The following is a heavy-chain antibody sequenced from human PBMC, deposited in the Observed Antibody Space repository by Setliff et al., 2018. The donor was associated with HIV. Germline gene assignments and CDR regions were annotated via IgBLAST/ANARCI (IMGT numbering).Heavy chain of an antibody. CDR2: INHSGNT. V-gene: IGHV4-34*01. D-gene: IGHD1-26*01. Sequence: PSETLSLTCAVYGGSFSGYYWTWIRQPPGKDLEWIGEINHSGNTTYNPSLKTRVTISVDTSKNQFSLNLRSVTAAYTAVYYCARGPSGSFYRRLDYWGQGTLVTVSS. CDR1: GGSFSGYY. J-gene: IGHJ4*02. CDR3: ARGPSGSFYRRLDY.